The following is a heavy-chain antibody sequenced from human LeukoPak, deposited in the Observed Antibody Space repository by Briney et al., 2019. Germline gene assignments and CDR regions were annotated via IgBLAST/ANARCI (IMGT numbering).Heavy chain of an antibody. D-gene: IGHD2-15*01. CDR1: GGSISSYY. Sequence: KPSETLSLTCTVSGGSISSYYCGWGRQPPGKGKEWIGYIYYRGTTTYHPSLKSRVTISVDTSKTQFSLTLSSVTAADTAVYYCAGRYCSGGSCYSASYWGQGTLVTVS. CDR2: IYYRGTT. V-gene: IGHV4-59*01. J-gene: IGHJ4*02. CDR3: AGRYCSGGSCYSASY.